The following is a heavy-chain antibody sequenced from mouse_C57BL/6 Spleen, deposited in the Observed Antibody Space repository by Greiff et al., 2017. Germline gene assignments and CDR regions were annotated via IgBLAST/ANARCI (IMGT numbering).Heavy chain of an antibody. CDR2: INPSTGGT. D-gene: IGHD1-1*01. V-gene: IGHV1-42*01. J-gene: IGHJ2*01. CDR3: ARYYGSSLDY. CDR1: GYSFTGYY. Sequence: VQLQQSGPELVKPGASVKISCKASGYSFTGYYMNWVKQNPEKSLEWIGEINPSTGGTTYNQKFKDKATLTVDKSSSTAYMQLKRLTSEDSAVYYCARYYGSSLDYWGQGTTLTVSS.